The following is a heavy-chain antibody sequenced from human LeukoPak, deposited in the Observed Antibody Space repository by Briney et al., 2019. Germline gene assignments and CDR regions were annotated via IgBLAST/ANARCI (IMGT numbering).Heavy chain of an antibody. CDR3: ARDYDVVVVAAEGTDGMDV. D-gene: IGHD2-15*01. CDR1: GYTFTSYG. CDR2: ISAYNGNT. V-gene: IGHV1-18*01. Sequence: GASVKVSCKASGYTFTSYGISWVRQAPGQGLEGMGWISAYNGNTNYEQKLQGTVTMTTDTSTSTAYMELRSLRSDDTAVYYCARDYDVVVVAAEGTDGMDVWGQGTTVTVSS. J-gene: IGHJ6*02.